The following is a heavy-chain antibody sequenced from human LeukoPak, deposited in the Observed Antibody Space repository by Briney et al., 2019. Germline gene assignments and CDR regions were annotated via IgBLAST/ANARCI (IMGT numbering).Heavy chain of an antibody. CDR1: GGSISSYY. D-gene: IGHD3-10*01. CDR2: IYYSGST. V-gene: IGHV4-59*08. CDR3: ASVYYGSGSYRFDY. J-gene: IGHJ4*02. Sequence: SETLSLTCTVSGGSISSYYWSWILQPPGKGLEWIGYIYYSGSTNYNPSLKSRVTISVDTSKNQFSLKLSSVTAADTAVYYCASVYYGSGSYRFDYWGQGTLVTVSS.